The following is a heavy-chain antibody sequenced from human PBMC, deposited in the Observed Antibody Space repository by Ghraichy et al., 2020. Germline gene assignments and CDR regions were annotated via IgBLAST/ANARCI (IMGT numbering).Heavy chain of an antibody. V-gene: IGHV3-30*02. D-gene: IGHD1-26*01. CDR3: AKDTKYSGTYYYFDY. J-gene: IGHJ4*02. Sequence: SSYGMHWVRQTPDKGLEWVAFLRFDGNFKLYADSVRGRFTISRDRSETTLFLHMRSLRTEDTAVYYCAKDTKYSGTYYYFDYWGQGALVTVSS. CDR2: LRFDGNFK. CDR1: SSYG.